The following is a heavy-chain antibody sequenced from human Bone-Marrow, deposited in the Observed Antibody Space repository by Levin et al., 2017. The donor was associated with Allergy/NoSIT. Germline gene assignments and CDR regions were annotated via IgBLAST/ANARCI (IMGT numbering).Heavy chain of an antibody. D-gene: IGHD5-12*01. CDR3: VTYGEVADGY. J-gene: IGHJ4*02. CDR1: GFTVSRND. Sequence: PGGSLRLSCAASGFTVSRNDIIWVRQAPGKGLEWVSIIYKDYKTYYADSVKGRFTSSRDNPKNTLYLQMNNLRIEDTAMYYCVTYGEVADGYWGQGTRVTVSS. CDR2: IYKDYKT. V-gene: IGHV3-66*02.